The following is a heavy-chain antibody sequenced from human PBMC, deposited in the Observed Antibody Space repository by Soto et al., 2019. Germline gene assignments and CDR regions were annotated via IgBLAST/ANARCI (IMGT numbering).Heavy chain of an antibody. Sequence: GESLKISCKGSGYTSSKYWIGWVRQTPGKGLEWMGMIYPGDSDARYSPSFEGQVTFSVDKSINTAYLQWNSLKASDTAMYYCARQGGEYNTMSDYWCQGILVTVS. J-gene: IGHJ4*02. D-gene: IGHD3-10*01. V-gene: IGHV5-51*01. CDR2: IYPGDSDA. CDR3: ARQGGEYNTMSDY. CDR1: GYTSSKYW.